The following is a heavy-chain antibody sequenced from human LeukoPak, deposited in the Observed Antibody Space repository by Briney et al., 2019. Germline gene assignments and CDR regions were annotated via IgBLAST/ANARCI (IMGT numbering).Heavy chain of an antibody. J-gene: IGHJ4*02. Sequence: SETLSLTCTVYGASYNAYYWSWIRQPPGKGLEWIGDIDHRGTATYNPSLKSRLTISADASKNQFSLKLNSVTDADTAVYYCAVGITILGVAASFDSWGQGNLVIVSS. V-gene: IGHV4-34*01. D-gene: IGHD3-3*01. CDR1: GASYNAYY. CDR3: AVGITILGVAASFDS. CDR2: IDHRGTA.